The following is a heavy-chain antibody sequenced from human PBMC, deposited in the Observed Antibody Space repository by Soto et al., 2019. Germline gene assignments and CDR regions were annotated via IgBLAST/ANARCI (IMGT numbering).Heavy chain of an antibody. CDR2: ISRSAGNT. Sequence: SQRLCCAASGFTFSSYSMNWFLQAPGKGLDWVSSISRSAGNTYYADSVKGRFTISRDNANNSMYLQMNSLRAEDTAVYYCERNQVTALDAFDNWGQRTMDNDSS. J-gene: IGHJ3*02. V-gene: IGHV3-21*01. CDR1: GFTFSSYS. D-gene: IGHD2-21*02. CDR3: ERNQVTALDAFDN.